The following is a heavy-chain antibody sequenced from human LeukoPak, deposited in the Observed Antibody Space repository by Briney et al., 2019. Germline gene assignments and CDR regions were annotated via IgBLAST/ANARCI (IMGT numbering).Heavy chain of an antibody. CDR2: INTRTGNP. CDR3: ARAQIISHWYGEDYFGY. D-gene: IGHD6-13*01. V-gene: IGHV7-4-1*02. J-gene: IGHJ4*02. Sequence: ASVKVSCKASGYTFTDYPMNWVRQAPGQGLEWIGWINTRTGNPTYAQGFTGRYVISLDTSVSTAYLQISSLKAEDTAVYFCARAQIISHWYGEDYFGYWGPGTLVTVSS. CDR1: GYTFTDYP.